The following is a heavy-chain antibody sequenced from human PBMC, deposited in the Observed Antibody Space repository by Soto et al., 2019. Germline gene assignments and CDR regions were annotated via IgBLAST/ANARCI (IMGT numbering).Heavy chain of an antibody. J-gene: IGHJ4*02. CDR2: ISSSSSST. D-gene: IGHD3-10*01. CDR1: GFTFSTYN. Sequence: EVPVVESGGGLVKPGGSLRLSCAASGFTFSTYNMNWVRQAPGKGLEWVSSISSSSSSTYYADSVKGRFTISRDNAKNSLYLQMNSLRDEDTAVYYCARGDGTMVRGVFDYWGQGTLVTVSS. CDR3: ARGDGTMVRGVFDY. V-gene: IGHV3-21*01.